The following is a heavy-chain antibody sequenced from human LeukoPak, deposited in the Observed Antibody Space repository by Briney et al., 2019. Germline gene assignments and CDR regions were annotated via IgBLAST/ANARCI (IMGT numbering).Heavy chain of an antibody. CDR1: GGSISSYY. D-gene: IGHD2/OR15-2a*01. CDR3: ARGRIVYYYMDV. Sequence: SETLSLTCTVSGGSISSYYWSWIRQPPGKGLEWIGYIYYSGSTNYNPSLKSRVTISVDTSKNQFSLKLSSVTAVDTAVYYCARGRIVYYYMDVWGKGTTVTISS. J-gene: IGHJ6*03. CDR2: IYYSGST. V-gene: IGHV4-59*01.